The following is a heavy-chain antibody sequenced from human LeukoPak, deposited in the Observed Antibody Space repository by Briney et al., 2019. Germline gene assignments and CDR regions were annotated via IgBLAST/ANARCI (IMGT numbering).Heavy chain of an antibody. Sequence: PGGSLRLFCAASGFTFSDHYMTWIRQAPGKGLEWISDVSNSDSNRAYADSVKGRFTISRDNAKNSLYLQMNSLRAEDTAVYYCVRTARLMDYWGQGALVTVSS. V-gene: IGHV3-11*01. J-gene: IGHJ4*02. CDR2: VSNSDSNR. CDR1: GFTFSDHY. D-gene: IGHD6-6*01. CDR3: VRTARLMDY.